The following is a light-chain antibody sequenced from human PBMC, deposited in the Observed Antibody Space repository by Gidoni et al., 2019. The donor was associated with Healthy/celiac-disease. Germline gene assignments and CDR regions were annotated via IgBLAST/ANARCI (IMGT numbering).Light chain of an antibody. V-gene: IGKV1-8*01. J-gene: IGKJ5*01. CDR1: QCISSY. CDR3: QQYYSYAIT. CDR2: AAS. Sequence: AIRMTQSPSSFSASTGDRVTITCRASQCISSYLAWYQQKPGKAPKLLIYAASTLQSGVPSRFSGSGSGTDFTLTISCLQSEDFATYYCQQYYSYAITFGQGTRLEIK.